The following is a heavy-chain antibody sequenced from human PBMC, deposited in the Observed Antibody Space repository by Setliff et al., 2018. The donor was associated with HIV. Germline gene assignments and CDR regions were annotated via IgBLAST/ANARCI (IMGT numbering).Heavy chain of an antibody. D-gene: IGHD7-27*01. J-gene: IGHJ6*03. Sequence: PSETLSLTCTVSGDSLSTYYWSWIRQPPGKGLEWIGYIYTSGSTNYNPSLKSRVTISKDTAKNHFSLKLTSVTAADTAVYYCARGLTRGCYYYYFCMDVWGKGTTVTVSS. V-gene: IGHV4-4*08. CDR3: ARGLTRGCYYYYFCMDV. CDR1: GDSLSTYY. CDR2: IYTSGST.